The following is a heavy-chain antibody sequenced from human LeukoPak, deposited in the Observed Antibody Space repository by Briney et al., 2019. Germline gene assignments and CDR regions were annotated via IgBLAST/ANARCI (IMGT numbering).Heavy chain of an antibody. D-gene: IGHD4-11*01. V-gene: IGHV3-23*01. CDR2: ISDSGGST. J-gene: IGHJ4*02. CDR1: GFTFSSYA. Sequence: GGSLRLSCAASGFTFSSYAMSWVRQAPGKGLEWVSAISDSGGSTYYADSVKGRFTISRDNSKNTLYLQMNSLRAEDTAVYYCAKDPGRSNYFFDYWGQGTLVTVSS. CDR3: AKDPGRSNYFFDY.